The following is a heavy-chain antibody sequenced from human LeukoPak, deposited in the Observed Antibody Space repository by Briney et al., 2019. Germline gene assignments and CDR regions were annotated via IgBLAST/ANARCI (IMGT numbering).Heavy chain of an antibody. CDR1: GFTFSSYA. V-gene: IGHV3-66*01. J-gene: IGHJ3*02. D-gene: IGHD4-17*01. CDR3: ARSGGDYGPDAFDI. CDR2: IYSGGST. Sequence: GGSLRLSCAVSGFTFSSYAMSWARQAPGKGLEWVSVIYSGGSTYYADSVKGRFTISRDNSKNTLYLQMNSLRAEDTAVYYCARSGGDYGPDAFDIWGQGTMVTVSS.